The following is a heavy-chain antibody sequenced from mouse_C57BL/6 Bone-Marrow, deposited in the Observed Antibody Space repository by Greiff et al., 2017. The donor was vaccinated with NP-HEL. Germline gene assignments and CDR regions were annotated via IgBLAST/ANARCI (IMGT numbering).Heavy chain of an antibody. D-gene: IGHD1-1*01. CDR2: IHPNSGST. CDR1: GYTFTSYW. CDR3: ARIFPHYCDSGKAY. Sequence: VPLQQPGAELVKPGASVKLSCKASGYTFTSYWMHWVKQRPGQGLEWIGMIHPNSGSTNYNEKFKSKATLTVDKSSSTAYMQLSSLTSEDSAVYYCARIFPHYCDSGKAYWGQGTLVTVSA. J-gene: IGHJ3*01. V-gene: IGHV1-64*01.